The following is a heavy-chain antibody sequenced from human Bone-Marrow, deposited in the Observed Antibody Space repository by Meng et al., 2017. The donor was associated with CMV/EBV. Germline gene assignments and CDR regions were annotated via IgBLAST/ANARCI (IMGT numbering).Heavy chain of an antibody. CDR3: ARAATGRDAFDI. J-gene: IGHJ3*02. CDR1: GGSISSSSYY. CDR2: IYYSGST. Sequence: TVSGGSISSSSYYWGWIRQPPGKGLEWIGSIYYSGSTYYNPSLKSRVTISVDTSKNQFSLKLSSVTAADTAVYYCARAATGRDAFDIWGQGTMVTVSS. V-gene: IGHV4-39*07. D-gene: IGHD4-11*01.